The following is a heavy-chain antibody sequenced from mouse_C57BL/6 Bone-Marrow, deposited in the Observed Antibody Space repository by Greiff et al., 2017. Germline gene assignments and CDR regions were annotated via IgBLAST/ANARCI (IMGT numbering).Heavy chain of an antibody. D-gene: IGHD4-1*01. CDR1: GYTFTSYW. V-gene: IGHV1-50*01. CDR3: AVNWDLWYFDV. CDR2: IDPSDSYT. Sequence: QVQLQQPGAELVKPGASVKLSCKASGYTFTSYWMQWVKQRPGQGLEWIGEIDPSDSYTNYNQKFKGEATLTVDPSSSTAYMLLSSLTSEDSAVYYCAVNWDLWYFDVWGKGTTVTVSS. J-gene: IGHJ1*03.